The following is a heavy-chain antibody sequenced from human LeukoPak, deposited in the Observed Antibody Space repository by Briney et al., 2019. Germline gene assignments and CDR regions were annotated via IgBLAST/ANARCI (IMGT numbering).Heavy chain of an antibody. CDR1: GGSFSGYY. V-gene: IGHV4-59*10. D-gene: IGHD6-13*01. CDR2: IYTSGST. J-gene: IGHJ4*02. Sequence: KPSETLSLTCAVYGGSFSGYYWSWIRQPPGKGLEWIGRIYTSGSTNYNPSLKSRVTMSVDTSKNQFSLKLSSVTAADTAVYYCARDVVAAAGTWDYWGQGTLVTVSS. CDR3: ARDVVAAAGTWDY.